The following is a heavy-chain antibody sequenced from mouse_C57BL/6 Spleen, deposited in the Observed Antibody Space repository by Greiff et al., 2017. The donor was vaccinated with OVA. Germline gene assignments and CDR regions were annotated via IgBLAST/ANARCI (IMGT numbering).Heavy chain of an antibody. CDR1: GFTFTDYY. Sequence: EVHLVESGGGLVQPGGSLSLSCAASGFTFTDYYMSWVRQPPGKALEWLGFIRNKANGYTTEYSASVKGRFTISRDNSQSILYLQMNALRAEDSATYYCASLGPYYAMDYWGQGTSVTVSS. D-gene: IGHD3-1*01. CDR2: IRNKANGYTT. CDR3: ASLGPYYAMDY. J-gene: IGHJ4*01. V-gene: IGHV7-3*01.